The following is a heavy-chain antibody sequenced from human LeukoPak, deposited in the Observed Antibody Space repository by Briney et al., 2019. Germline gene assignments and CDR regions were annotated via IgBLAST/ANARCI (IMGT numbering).Heavy chain of an antibody. J-gene: IGHJ6*03. CDR2: IYTSGST. CDR3: ARFDAEYIGTYSYYYYMDV. V-gene: IGHV4-4*07. CDR1: GGSISSYY. Sequence: PSETLSLTCTVSGGSISSYYWSWIRQPAGKGLEWIGRIYTSGSTNYNPSLKSRVTMSVDTSKNQFSLKLSSVTAADTAVYYCARFDAEYIGTYSYYYYMDVWGKGTTVTVSS. D-gene: IGHD1-26*01.